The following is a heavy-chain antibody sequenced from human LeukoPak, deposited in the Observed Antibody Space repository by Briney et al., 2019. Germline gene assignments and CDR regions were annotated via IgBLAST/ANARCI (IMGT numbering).Heavy chain of an antibody. Sequence: GGSLRLSCAASGFTFSSYAMSWVRQAPGKGLEWVSAISGSGGSTYYADSVKGRFTISRDNSKNTLYLQMNSLRAEDTAVYYCAKVKAGYSSSWLSFDYWGQGTLVTVSS. D-gene: IGHD6-13*01. CDR1: GFTFSSYA. CDR3: AKVKAGYSSSWLSFDY. V-gene: IGHV3-23*01. J-gene: IGHJ4*02. CDR2: ISGSGGST.